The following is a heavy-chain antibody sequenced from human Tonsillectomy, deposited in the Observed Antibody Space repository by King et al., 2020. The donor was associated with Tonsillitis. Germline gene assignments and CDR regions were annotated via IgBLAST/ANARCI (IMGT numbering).Heavy chain of an antibody. CDR1: GFTFVDYG. J-gene: IGHJ4*02. Sequence: VQLVESGGGVVRPGGSLRLSCAASGFTFVDYGMTWVRHAPGKGLEWVSDINWNGGSTGYADSVKGRFTISRDNAKNSLYLQMNSLRAEDTALYYCARDPGVATIWDRPIDYWGQGTLVTVSS. CDR2: INWNGGST. V-gene: IGHV3-20*04. D-gene: IGHD5-12*01. CDR3: ARDPGVATIWDRPIDY.